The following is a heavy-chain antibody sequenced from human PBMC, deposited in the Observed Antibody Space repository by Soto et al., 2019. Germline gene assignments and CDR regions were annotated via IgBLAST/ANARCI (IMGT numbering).Heavy chain of an antibody. V-gene: IGHV1-69*02. CDR2: IIPVLGVA. D-gene: IGHD6-13*01. J-gene: IGHJ3*01. CDR3: RWLINAASDVSDF. Sequence: QVQLVQSGAEVRKPGSSVKVSCRASGVTFSSYTISWVRQAPGQGLEWMGRIIPVLGVANYAPKFQGRLTISADEPTSTVYIDLSRLRSEGTAMYYARWLINAASDVSDFWGQGTFITVSS. CDR1: GVTFSSYT.